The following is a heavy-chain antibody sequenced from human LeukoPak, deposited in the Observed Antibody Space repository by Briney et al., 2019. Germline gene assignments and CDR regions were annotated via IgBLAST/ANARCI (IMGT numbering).Heavy chain of an antibody. Sequence: GGSLRLSCAASGFAFSASSMNWVRQTPGKGLEWVSYISSSGTTIYYADSVKGRFTISRDNAKNSLSLQMNSLRAEDTAVYYCATSFDYWGQGTLSPSPQ. CDR3: ATSFDY. J-gene: IGHJ4*02. CDR2: ISSSGTTI. V-gene: IGHV3-48*01. CDR1: GFAFSASS.